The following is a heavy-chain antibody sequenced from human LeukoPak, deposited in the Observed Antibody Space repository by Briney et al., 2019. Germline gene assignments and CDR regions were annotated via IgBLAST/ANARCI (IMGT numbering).Heavy chain of an antibody. D-gene: IGHD3-22*01. CDR2: IYSGGST. J-gene: IGHJ4*02. V-gene: IGHV3-66*01. CDR1: GFTVSSNY. Sequence: GGSLRLSCAASGFTVSSNYMSWVRQAPGKGLEWVSVIYSGGSTYYADSVKGRFTISRDNSKNTLYLQMNSLRAEDTAVYYCGGDSSGYYFDYWGQGTLVTVSS. CDR3: GGDSSGYYFDY.